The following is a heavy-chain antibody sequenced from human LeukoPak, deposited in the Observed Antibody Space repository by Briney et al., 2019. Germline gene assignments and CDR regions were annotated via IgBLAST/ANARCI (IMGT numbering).Heavy chain of an antibody. Sequence: ASVKVSCKASGYTFTSYGISWVRQAPGQGLEWMGWISAYNGNTNYAQKLQGRVTMTTDTSTSTAYMEPSSLRSEDTAVYYCARNPGVVPAYNWFDPWGQGTLVTVSS. V-gene: IGHV1-18*01. D-gene: IGHD2-2*01. CDR1: GYTFTSYG. CDR2: ISAYNGNT. CDR3: ARNPGVVPAYNWFDP. J-gene: IGHJ5*02.